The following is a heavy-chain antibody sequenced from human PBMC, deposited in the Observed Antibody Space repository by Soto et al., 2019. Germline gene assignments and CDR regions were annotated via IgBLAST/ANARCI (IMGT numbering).Heavy chain of an antibody. J-gene: IGHJ4*02. CDR2: IHPGDSDT. CDR1: GYIFTNYW. V-gene: IGHV5-51*07. D-gene: IGHD2-15*01. CDR3: VRQGLNRMSPVPATSDY. Sequence: GEALKISCKGSGYIFTNYWIAWVHQMPGKGLEWMGIIHPGDSDTRYTPSFHGQVTISVDSSTSTAYLQWSSLEASDTAIYYCVRQGLNRMSPVPATSDYWGQGTLVTVSS.